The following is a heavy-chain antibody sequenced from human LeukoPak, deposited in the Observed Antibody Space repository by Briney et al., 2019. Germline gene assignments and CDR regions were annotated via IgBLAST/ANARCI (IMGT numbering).Heavy chain of an antibody. CDR1: GSTFSSYG. CDR3: AKDGTVPGQAGRTTTKKYFDY. D-gene: IGHD6-19*01. J-gene: IGHJ4*02. V-gene: IGHV3-30*02. CDR2: IRYDGSNK. Sequence: GGSLRLSCAASGSTFSSYGMHWVRQAPGKGLEWVAFIRYDGSNKYYADSVKGRFTISRDNSKNTLYLQVNSLRTEDTAVYYRAKDGTVPGQAGRTTTKKYFDYWGQGTLVTVSS.